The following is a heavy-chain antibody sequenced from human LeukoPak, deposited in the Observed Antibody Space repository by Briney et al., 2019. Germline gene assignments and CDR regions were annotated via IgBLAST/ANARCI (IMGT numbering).Heavy chain of an antibody. CDR3: ARGPTRTGEYFQH. D-gene: IGHD4-17*01. Sequence: APVKVSCKASGYTFTGYYMHWVRQAPGQGLEWMGWINPNSGGTNYAQKFQGRVTMTRDTSISTAYMELSRLRSDDTAVYYCARGPTRTGEYFQHWGQGTLVTVSS. CDR2: INPNSGGT. J-gene: IGHJ1*01. CDR1: GYTFTGYY. V-gene: IGHV1-2*02.